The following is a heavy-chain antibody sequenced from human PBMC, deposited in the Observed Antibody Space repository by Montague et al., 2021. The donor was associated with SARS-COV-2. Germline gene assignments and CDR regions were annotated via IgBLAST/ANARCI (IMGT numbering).Heavy chain of an antibody. J-gene: IGHJ5*02. V-gene: IGHV4-39*02. Sequence: SETLSLTCTVSAGSISTNSYYWAWIRQPPGKGLEWIGSISYSGSTYFNPSLEGRHTMSVDTSKNHFSLKLSSVTAADTAVYYCARLWDFYGSGSYKNSWFDPWGQGTRVTVSS. D-gene: IGHD3-10*01. CDR3: ARLWDFYGSGSYKNSWFDP. CDR1: AGSISTNSYY. CDR2: ISYSGST.